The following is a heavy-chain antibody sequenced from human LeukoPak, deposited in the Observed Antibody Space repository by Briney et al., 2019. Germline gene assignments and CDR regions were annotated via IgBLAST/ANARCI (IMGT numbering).Heavy chain of an antibody. D-gene: IGHD6-13*01. Sequence: EASVKASCKASGYTFTSYGINWVRQAPGQGLEWMGWISTYDANTEYAQKLQGRVTMTTDTSTSTAYMEVRSLRSDDTAVYYCARDGRGHWDTSRWYLGNWFDPWGQGTLVTVSS. CDR3: ARDGRGHWDTSRWYLGNWFDP. CDR2: ISTYDANT. J-gene: IGHJ5*02. V-gene: IGHV1-18*01. CDR1: GYTFTSYG.